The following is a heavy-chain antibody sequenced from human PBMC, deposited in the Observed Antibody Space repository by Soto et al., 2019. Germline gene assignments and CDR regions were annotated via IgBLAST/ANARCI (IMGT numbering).Heavy chain of an antibody. Sequence: ASVKVSCKAPGYTFTSYDINWVRQATGQGLEWMGWMNPNSGNTDYAQKFQGRVTMTRNTSISTAYMELSSLRSEDTAVYYCARGVLAATFYYYYMDVWGKGTTVTVSS. CDR1: GYTFTSYD. V-gene: IGHV1-8*01. CDR2: MNPNSGNT. D-gene: IGHD2-15*01. CDR3: ARGVLAATFYYYYMDV. J-gene: IGHJ6*03.